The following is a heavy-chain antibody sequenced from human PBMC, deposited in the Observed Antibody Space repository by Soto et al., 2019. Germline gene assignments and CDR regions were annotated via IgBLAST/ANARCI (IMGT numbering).Heavy chain of an antibody. V-gene: IGHV1-8*01. CDR1: GYTFTSYD. D-gene: IGHD5-18*01. CDR2: MNPNSGNT. Sequence: QVQLVQSGAEVKKPGASVKVSCKASGYTFTSYDINWVRQATGQGLEWMGWMNPNSGNTGYAQKFQGRVTMTRNTAISKAYMELSSLRSEDTAVYYCARGPVIAMVPWYGMDVWGQGTTVTVSS. CDR3: ARGPVIAMVPWYGMDV. J-gene: IGHJ6*02.